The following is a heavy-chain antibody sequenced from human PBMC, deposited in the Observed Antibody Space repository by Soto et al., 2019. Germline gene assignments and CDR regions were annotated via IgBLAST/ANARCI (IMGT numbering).Heavy chain of an antibody. CDR3: AKGGVNMNTFFDY. V-gene: IGHV3-30*18. CDR2: ISYDGSNK. J-gene: IGHJ4*02. Sequence: QVQLVESGGGVVQPVRSLRLSCAASGFTFSSYGMHWVRQAPGKGLEWVAVISYDGSNKYYADSVKGRFTISRDNSKNTLYLQMNSLRAEDTAVYYCAKGGVNMNTFFDYWGQGTLVTVSS. CDR1: GFTFSSYG. D-gene: IGHD3-16*01.